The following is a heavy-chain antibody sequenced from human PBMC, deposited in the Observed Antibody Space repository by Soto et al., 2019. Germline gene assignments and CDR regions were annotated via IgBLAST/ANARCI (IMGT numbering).Heavy chain of an antibody. D-gene: IGHD1-26*01. CDR1: GFTFSSYA. Sequence: GGSLRLSCAASGFTFSSYAMSWVRQAPGKGLEWVSAISGIGGSTYYADSVKGRFTISRDNSKNTLYLQMNSLRAEDPAVYYCAKELQPIVLNYYFDYWGQGTLLTVSS. V-gene: IGHV3-23*01. J-gene: IGHJ4*02. CDR2: ISGIGGST. CDR3: AKELQPIVLNYYFDY.